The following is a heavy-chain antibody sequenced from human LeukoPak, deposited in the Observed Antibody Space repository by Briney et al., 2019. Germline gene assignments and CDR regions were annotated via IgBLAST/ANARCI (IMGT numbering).Heavy chain of an antibody. J-gene: IGHJ4*02. CDR1: GGSIRSYY. Sequence: PSETLSLTCSVSGGSIRSYYWSWIRQPPGKGLEWIGYIYSSGSTNYNPSLKSRVTILVDTSKNQVSLKLISVTAADTAVYYCARSSAVARFDYWGQGTLVTVSS. CDR2: IYSSGST. V-gene: IGHV4-59*01. CDR3: ARSSAVARFDY. D-gene: IGHD6-6*01.